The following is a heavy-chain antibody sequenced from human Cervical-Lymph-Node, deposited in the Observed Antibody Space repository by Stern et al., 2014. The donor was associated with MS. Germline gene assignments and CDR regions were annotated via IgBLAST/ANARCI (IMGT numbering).Heavy chain of an antibody. CDR1: GDSMSSYY. D-gene: IGHD6-19*01. CDR2: IYYTGST. Sequence: QVKLQESGPGLVKPSETLSLTCTVSGDSMSSYYWSWIRQPPGKGLEWIGSIYYTGSTDYNPSLKSRVTISVDTSKNQFSLRLTSVTAADTAVYYCARLSSGWYAYWGQGTLVTVSS. CDR3: ARLSSGWYAY. V-gene: IGHV4-59*01. J-gene: IGHJ4*02.